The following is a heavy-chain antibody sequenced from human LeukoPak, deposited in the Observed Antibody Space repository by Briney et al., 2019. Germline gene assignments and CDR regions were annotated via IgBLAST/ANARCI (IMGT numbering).Heavy chain of an antibody. J-gene: IGHJ6*03. CDR3: ARDSRGYYGSGSYYTTLTYYYYYMGV. D-gene: IGHD3-10*01. V-gene: IGHV1-69*13. CDR1: GGTFSSYA. Sequence: VKVSCKASGGTFSSYAISWVRQAPGQGLEWMGGIIPIFGTANYAQKFQGRVTITADESTSTAYMELSSLRSEDTAVYYCARDSRGYYGSGSYYTTLTYYYYYMGVWGKGTTVTISS. CDR2: IIPIFGTA.